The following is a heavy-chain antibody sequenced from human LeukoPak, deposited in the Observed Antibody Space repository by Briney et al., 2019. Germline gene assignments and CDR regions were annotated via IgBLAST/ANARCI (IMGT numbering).Heavy chain of an antibody. CDR3: AKDRDDYVWGSYLGAFDI. V-gene: IGHV3-23*01. J-gene: IGHJ3*02. Sequence: QTGGSLRLSCAASGFTFSSYAMSWVRQAPGKGLEWVSLISGSGGSTYYADSVKGRFTISRDNSKNTLYLQMNSLRAEDTAVFYCAKDRDDYVWGSYLGAFDIWGQGTMVTVSS. CDR1: GFTFSSYA. CDR2: ISGSGGST. D-gene: IGHD3-16*01.